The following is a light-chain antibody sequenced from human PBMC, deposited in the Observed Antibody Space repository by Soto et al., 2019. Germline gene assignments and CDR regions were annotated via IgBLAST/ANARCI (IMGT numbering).Light chain of an antibody. J-gene: IGLJ1*01. CDR2: EVN. V-gene: IGLV2-8*01. CDR1: SSDVGGYNY. Sequence: QSALTQPPSASGSPGQSVAISCTGTSSDVGGYNYVSWYQQHPGKAPKLMIYEVNKRPSGVPDRFSGSKSGNTASLNVSGLQAEEEADYYCSSYAGSSNVFGTGTKLTVL. CDR3: SSYAGSSNV.